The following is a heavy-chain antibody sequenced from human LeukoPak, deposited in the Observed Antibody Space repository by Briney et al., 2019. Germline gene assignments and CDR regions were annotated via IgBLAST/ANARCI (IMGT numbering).Heavy chain of an antibody. J-gene: IGHJ4*02. CDR2: INHSGST. V-gene: IGHV4-34*01. Sequence: SETLSLTCAVYGGSFSGYYWSWIRQPPGKGLEWIGEINHSGSTNYNPSLKSRVTISVDTSKNQFSLKLSSVTAADTAVYYCARVKGYYDSSGYYYYWGQGTLVTVSS. CDR1: GGSFSGYY. CDR3: ARVKGYYDSSGYYYY. D-gene: IGHD3-22*01.